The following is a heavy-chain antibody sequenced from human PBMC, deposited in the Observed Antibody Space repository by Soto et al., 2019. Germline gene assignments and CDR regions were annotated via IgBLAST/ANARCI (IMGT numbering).Heavy chain of an antibody. V-gene: IGHV3-74*01. J-gene: IGHJ4*02. D-gene: IGHD2-8*01. CDR1: GFTFSSYW. Sequence: EVQLVESGGGLVQPGESLRLSCAASGFTFSSYWMHWVRQAPGKGLVWVAHIDTDGSSTSYADSVKGRFTISRDNANKTLYMKMNSVRAEDMAVYYCVRDAFGVGMDYWGLGTLVTVSS. CDR3: VRDAFGVGMDY. CDR2: IDTDGSST.